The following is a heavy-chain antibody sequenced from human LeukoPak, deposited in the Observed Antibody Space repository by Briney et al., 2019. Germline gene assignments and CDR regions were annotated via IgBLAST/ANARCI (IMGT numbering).Heavy chain of an antibody. CDR3: ARGGSFGSEDY. Sequence: GGSLRLSCAASGFTFSNYSMNWVRQAPGKGLEWVSYISSSSSTIYYADSVKGRFTISRDNAKNSLYLQMNSLRAEDTAVYYCARGGSFGSEDYWGQGTLVTVSS. D-gene: IGHD3-3*01. CDR2: ISSSSSTI. J-gene: IGHJ4*02. V-gene: IGHV3-48*04. CDR1: GFTFSNYS.